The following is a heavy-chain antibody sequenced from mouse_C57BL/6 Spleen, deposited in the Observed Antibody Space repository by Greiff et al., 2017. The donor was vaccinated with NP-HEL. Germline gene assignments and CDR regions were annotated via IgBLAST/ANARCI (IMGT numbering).Heavy chain of an antibody. J-gene: IGHJ2*01. CDR3: ARRALLYYGPFDY. CDR1: GYTFTDYN. V-gene: IGHV1-18*01. D-gene: IGHD1-1*02. Sequence: EVQLQQSGPELVKPGASVKIPCKASGYTFTDYNMDWVKQSHGKSLEWIGDINPNNGGTIYNQKFKGKATLTVDKSSSTAYMELRSLTSEDTAVYYCARRALLYYGPFDYWGQGTTLTVSS. CDR2: INPNNGGT.